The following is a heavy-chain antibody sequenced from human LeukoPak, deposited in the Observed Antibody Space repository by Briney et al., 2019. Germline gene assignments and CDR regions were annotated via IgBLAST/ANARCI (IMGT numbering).Heavy chain of an antibody. Sequence: PGGSLRLSCAASGFTFSSYSMNWVRQAPGKGLEWVSSISSSSSYRYYADSVKGRFTISRDNAKNSLYLQMNSLRAEDTAVYYCARDPYYDILTGYPGYYYYYGMDVWGQGTTVTVSS. D-gene: IGHD3-9*01. CDR1: GFTFSSYS. CDR3: ARDPYYDILTGYPGYYYYYGMDV. V-gene: IGHV3-21*01. CDR2: ISSSSSYR. J-gene: IGHJ6*02.